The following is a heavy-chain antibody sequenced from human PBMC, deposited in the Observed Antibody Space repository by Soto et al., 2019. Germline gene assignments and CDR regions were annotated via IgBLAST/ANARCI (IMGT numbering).Heavy chain of an antibody. CDR1: GYTFICYY. CDR2: INPHSGGT. CDR3: AILSN. Sequence: SVKVSCKASGYTFICYYMHWVRQAPGQGLEWMGWINPHSGGTNYAQKFQGRVTMTRDTSISTAYMELNNLRAEDTAVYYCAILSNWGQGTLVTVTS. D-gene: IGHD6-6*01. V-gene: IGHV1-2*02. J-gene: IGHJ4*02.